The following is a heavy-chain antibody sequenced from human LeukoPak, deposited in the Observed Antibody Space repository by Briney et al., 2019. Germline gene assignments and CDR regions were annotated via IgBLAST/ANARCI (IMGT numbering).Heavy chain of an antibody. V-gene: IGHV3-23*01. CDR1: GLTFNTYA. CDR2: INDNGDST. D-gene: IGHD2-21*02. CDR3: ATGARDAGGYYYSRACYFDY. Sequence: GGSLRLSCAASGLTFNTYAFAWVRQAPGQGLEWVSAINDNGDSTYYADSVKGRFIISRDNSKSTLFLQMNSLRSEDTAIYYCATGARDAGGYYYSRACYFDYWGQGTLVNVSS. J-gene: IGHJ4*02.